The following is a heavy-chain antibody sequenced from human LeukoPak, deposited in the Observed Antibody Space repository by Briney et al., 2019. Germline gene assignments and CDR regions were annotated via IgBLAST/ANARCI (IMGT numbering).Heavy chain of an antibody. J-gene: IGHJ3*02. Sequence: GGSLRLSCAASGLIVSSNYMTWVRQAPGKGLEWVSVIYSGGSIYYADSVKGRFTISRDNSRNALYLQMNSLRAEDTAVYYCARALNGFDIWGPGTLVTVSS. CDR1: GLIVSSNY. CDR2: IYSGGSI. CDR3: ARALNGFDI. V-gene: IGHV3-53*01.